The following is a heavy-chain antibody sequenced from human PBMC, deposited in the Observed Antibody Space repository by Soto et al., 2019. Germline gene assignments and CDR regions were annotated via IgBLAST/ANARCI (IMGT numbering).Heavy chain of an antibody. D-gene: IGHD2-2*01. CDR3: ARTDCSSTSCYNYYYYGMDV. V-gene: IGHV1-3*01. J-gene: IGHJ6*02. Sequence: QVQLVQSGTEVKKPGASVKVSCKTSGYSFTKYGLHWVRQAPGQRLEWMGWINPGNGDTKYSQKFQGRVTITRDTSATTAYMELSSLRSEGSAVFYCARTDCSSTSCYNYYYYGMDVWGQGTPVTVSS. CDR1: GYSFTKYG. CDR2: INPGNGDT.